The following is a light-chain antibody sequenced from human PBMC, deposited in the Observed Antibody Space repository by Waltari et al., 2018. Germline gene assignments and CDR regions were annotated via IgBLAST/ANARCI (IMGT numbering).Light chain of an antibody. CDR2: GAS. CDR3: HQYNKWPLWS. Sequence: VMTQSPVTLSVSLGERATLSCRASQGVDSNLAWYQRKPGQPPRLLIFGASTRATGVLARFSGSGSGTEFTLTIDSLQSDDFAVYYCHQYNKWPLWSFGQGTKV. J-gene: IGKJ1*01. V-gene: IGKV3-15*01. CDR1: QGVDSN.